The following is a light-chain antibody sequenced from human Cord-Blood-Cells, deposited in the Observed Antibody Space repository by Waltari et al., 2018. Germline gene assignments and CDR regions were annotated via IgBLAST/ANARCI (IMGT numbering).Light chain of an antibody. CDR3: SSYTSSSTLV. J-gene: IGLJ2*01. CDR1: SSDVGGYNY. CDR2: DVS. Sequence: QSALTQPASVSGSPGQSITISYTGTSSDVGGYNYVSWYQPHPGKAPKLMIYDVSNRPSGVSNRFSGSKSGNTASLTISGLQAEDEADYYCSSYTSSSTLVFGGGTKLTVL. V-gene: IGLV2-14*01.